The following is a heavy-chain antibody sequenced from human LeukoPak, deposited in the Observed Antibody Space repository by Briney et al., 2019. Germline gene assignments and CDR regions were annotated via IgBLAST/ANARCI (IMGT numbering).Heavy chain of an antibody. CDR3: VREILYCSGGSCYRGPFDN. D-gene: IGHD2-15*01. CDR1: GGSISSGDYY. J-gene: IGHJ4*02. V-gene: IGHV4-30-4*01. CDR2: IFHRGGT. Sequence: SQTLSLTFTVSGGSISSGDYYWSWIRQPPGKGLEWIGYIFHRGGTSYNPSLKSRILFSVDTSQNQFSLKLNSVTAADTAVCYCVREILYCSGGSCYRGPFDNWGQGTLVTVSA.